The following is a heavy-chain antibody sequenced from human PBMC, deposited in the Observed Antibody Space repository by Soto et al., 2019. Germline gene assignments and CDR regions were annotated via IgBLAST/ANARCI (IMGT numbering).Heavy chain of an antibody. Sequence: SETLSLTCTVSGGSISSYYWSWIRQPPGKGLEWIGYIYYSGSTNYNPSLKSRVTISVDTSKNQFSLKLSSVTAADTAVYYCARAHYDSSGYWFDPWGQGSLGT. CDR1: GGSISSYY. D-gene: IGHD3-22*01. J-gene: IGHJ5*02. CDR2: IYYSGST. V-gene: IGHV4-59*01. CDR3: ARAHYDSSGYWFDP.